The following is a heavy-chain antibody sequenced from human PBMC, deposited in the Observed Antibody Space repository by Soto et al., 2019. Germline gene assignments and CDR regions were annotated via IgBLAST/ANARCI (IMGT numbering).Heavy chain of an antibody. V-gene: IGHV5-10-1*01. J-gene: IGHJ3*02. Sequence: PGESLTISCKHSGFNFPTFWIAWVRQMPGKGLEWMGRIDPSDSYTNYSPSFQGHVTISADKSISTAYLKWSSLKASDTAMYYCARRVRYLPSDAFDIWGQGTMVTVSS. CDR3: ARRVRYLPSDAFDI. CDR2: IDPSDSYT. D-gene: IGHD3-9*01. CDR1: GFNFPTFW.